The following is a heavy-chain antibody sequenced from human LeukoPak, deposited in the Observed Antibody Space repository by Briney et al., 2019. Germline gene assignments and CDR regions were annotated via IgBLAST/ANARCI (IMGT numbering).Heavy chain of an antibody. CDR3: ATIKRGSIFGYFDF. J-gene: IGHJ4*02. CDR2: LFDSVNT. CDR1: GGSISSHY. Sequence: SETLSLTCTVSGGSISSHYWSWVRQPPGKGLEWIAYLFDSVNTKDNPSLQSRLTLSADTSKNQFSLRLSSVTAADTAVYYCATIKRGSIFGYFDFWGQGIKVTVSS. V-gene: IGHV4-59*11. D-gene: IGHD5-18*01.